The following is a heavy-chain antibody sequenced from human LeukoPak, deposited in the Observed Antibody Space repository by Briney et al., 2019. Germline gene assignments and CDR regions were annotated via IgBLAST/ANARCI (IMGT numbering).Heavy chain of an antibody. V-gene: IGHV1-69*06. CDR2: IITIFGTA. J-gene: IGHJ6*04. CDR1: GGTFSSYA. CDR3: ARRQVVPAAMPGYYYYGMDV. D-gene: IGHD2-2*01. Sequence: ASVKVSCKASGGTFSSYAISWVRQAPGQGLEWMGGIITIFGTANYAEKFQGRVTITADKSTSTAYMELSSLRSEDTAVNYCARRQVVPAAMPGYYYYGMDVWGKGTTVTVSS.